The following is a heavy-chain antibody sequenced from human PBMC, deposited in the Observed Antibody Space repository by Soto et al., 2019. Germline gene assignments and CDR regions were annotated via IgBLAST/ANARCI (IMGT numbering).Heavy chain of an antibody. D-gene: IGHD2-21*02. V-gene: IGHV5-51*01. CDR1: GYSFTSYW. Sequence: PGESLKISRKGSGYSFTSYWIGWVRQMPGKGLEWMGIIYPGDSDTRYSPSFQGQVTISADKSISTAYLQWSSLKASDTAMYYCASHTTYCGGDCYREAFDIWGHGTMVTVSS. J-gene: IGHJ3*02. CDR3: ASHTTYCGGDCYREAFDI. CDR2: IYPGDSDT.